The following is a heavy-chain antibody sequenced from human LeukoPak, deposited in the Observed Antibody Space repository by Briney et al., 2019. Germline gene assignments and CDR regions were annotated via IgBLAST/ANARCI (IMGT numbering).Heavy chain of an antibody. D-gene: IGHD4-23*01. J-gene: IGHJ4*02. V-gene: IGHV3-23*01. CDR1: GFTFSSYA. CDR2: ISGSGGST. Sequence: GGSLRLSCAASGFTFSSYAMSWVRQAPGKGLEWVSAISGSGGSTYYADSVKGRFTISRDNSKDTLYLQMNSLRAEDTGVYYCAKAGYSYGGNFDYWGQGTLVTVSS. CDR3: AKAGYSYGGNFDY.